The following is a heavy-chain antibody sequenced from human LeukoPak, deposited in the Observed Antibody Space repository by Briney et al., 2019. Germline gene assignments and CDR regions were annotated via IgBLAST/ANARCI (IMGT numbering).Heavy chain of an antibody. CDR1: GGSISSSSYY. V-gene: IGHV4-39*01. Sequence: SETLSLTCTVSGGSISSSSYYWGWIRQPPGKGLEWIGSMYYSGSTYYNPSLKSRVTISVDTSKNQFSLKLSSVTAADTAVYYCARREYSYGFFDYWGQGTLVTVSS. CDR2: MYYSGST. D-gene: IGHD5-18*01. CDR3: ARREYSYGFFDY. J-gene: IGHJ4*02.